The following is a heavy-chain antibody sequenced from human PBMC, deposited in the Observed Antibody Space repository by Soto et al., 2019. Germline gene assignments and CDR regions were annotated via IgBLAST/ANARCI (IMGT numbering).Heavy chain of an antibody. D-gene: IGHD3-16*01. CDR3: AKDLAPEASYYYYYGMDV. CDR1: GFTFSSYA. V-gene: IGHV3-23*01. J-gene: IGHJ6*02. CDR2: ISGSGGST. Sequence: GGSLRLSCAASGFTFSSYAMSWVRQAPGKGLEWVSAISGSGGSTYYADSVKGRFTISRDNSKNTLYLQMNSLRAEDTAVYYCAKDLAPEASYYYYYGMDVWGQGTTVTVSS.